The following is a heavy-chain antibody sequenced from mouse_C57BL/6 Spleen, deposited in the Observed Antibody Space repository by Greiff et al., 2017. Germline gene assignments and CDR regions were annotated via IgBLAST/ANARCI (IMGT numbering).Heavy chain of an antibody. CDR1: GYTFTSYW. D-gene: IGHD1-1*01. CDR2: IYPGSGST. V-gene: IGHV1-55*01. J-gene: IGHJ3*01. Sequence: QVQLQQPGAELVKPGASVKMSCKASGYTFTSYWITWVKQRPGQGLEWIGDIYPGSGSTNYNEKFKCKATLTVDTSSSTAYMQLSSLTSEDSAVYYCARDDYYGSSYDPAYWGQGTLVTVSA. CDR3: ARDDYYGSSYDPAY.